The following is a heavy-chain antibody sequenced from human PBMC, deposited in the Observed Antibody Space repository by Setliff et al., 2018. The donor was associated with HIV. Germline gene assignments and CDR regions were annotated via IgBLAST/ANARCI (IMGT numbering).Heavy chain of an antibody. CDR1: GYTFSTYG. CDR2: ISTFNGRT. V-gene: IGHV1-18*01. J-gene: IGHJ3*02. D-gene: IGHD5-18*01. CDR3: ARGPWIQLWSSELDAFDI. Sequence: ASVKVSCKASGYTFSTYGINWIRQAPGQGLEWMGWISTFNGRTNYAQKLQGRVTMTRDTSTSTVYMELSSLISEDTAVYYCARGPWIQLWSSELDAFDIWGQGTMVTVSS.